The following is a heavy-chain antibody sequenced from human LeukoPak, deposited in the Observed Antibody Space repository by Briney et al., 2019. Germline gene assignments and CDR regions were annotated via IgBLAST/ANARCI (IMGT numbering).Heavy chain of an antibody. Sequence: SETLSLTCTVSGGSISSGGYYWSWIRQHPGKGLEWIGYIYYSGSTYYNPSLKSRVTISVDTSKNQFSLKLSSVTAADTAVYYCARVGYGYVSYWGQGTLVTVSS. CDR1: GGSISSGGYY. CDR2: IYYSGST. V-gene: IGHV4-31*03. J-gene: IGHJ4*02. D-gene: IGHD5-18*01. CDR3: ARVGYGYVSY.